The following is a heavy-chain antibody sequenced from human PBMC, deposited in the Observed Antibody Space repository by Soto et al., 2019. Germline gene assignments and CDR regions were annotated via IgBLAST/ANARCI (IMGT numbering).Heavy chain of an antibody. Sequence: LSLTCTVSGGSISSYYWSWIRQPPGKGLEWIGYIYYSGSTNYNPSLKSRVTISVDTSKNQFSLKLSSVTAADTAVYYCAGYGEHFDYWGQGTLVTVSS. CDR3: AGYGEHFDY. D-gene: IGHD4-17*01. V-gene: IGHV4-59*01. CDR1: GGSISSYY. CDR2: IYYSGST. J-gene: IGHJ4*02.